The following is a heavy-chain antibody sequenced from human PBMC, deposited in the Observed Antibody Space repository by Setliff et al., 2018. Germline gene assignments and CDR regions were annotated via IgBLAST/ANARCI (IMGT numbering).Heavy chain of an antibody. Sequence: SETLSLTCTVSGDSLSGDNYFWSWIRHLPGKGLQWLGHIYYTGKTYYNPSLKSRLEMSVDTSKREFALRLSSVTAADTAVYYCARKVEQWLTPHFDYWGQGALVTVSS. J-gene: IGHJ4*02. V-gene: IGHV4-30-4*02. CDR1: GDSLSGDNYF. CDR3: ARKVEQWLTPHFDY. CDR2: IYYTGKT. D-gene: IGHD6-19*01.